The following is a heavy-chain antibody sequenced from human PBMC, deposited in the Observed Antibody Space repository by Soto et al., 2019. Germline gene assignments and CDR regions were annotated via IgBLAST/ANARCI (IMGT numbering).Heavy chain of an antibody. CDR1: VYRFPSYW. Sequence: GDSLKISCKGSVYRFPSYWIGWVRQMPGKGLEWMGIIYLGDSDTRSSPSGQGQVTISADEPISTAYLKWSGLKAPDTAMYYCARGGAGGAPNYGMDVWGQGTTVTVSS. V-gene: IGHV5-51*04. CDR3: ARGGAGGAPNYGMDV. J-gene: IGHJ6*02. CDR2: IYLGDSDT. D-gene: IGHD3-10*01.